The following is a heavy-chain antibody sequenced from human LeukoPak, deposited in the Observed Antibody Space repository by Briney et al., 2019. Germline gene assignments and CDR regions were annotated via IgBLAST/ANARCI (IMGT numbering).Heavy chain of an antibody. D-gene: IGHD6-19*01. CDR2: IYFSGST. CDR1: GGSISSYY. Sequence: AETLSLTCTVSGGSISSYYWSWIRQPPGKGLEWIGHIYFSGSTNYNPSLKSRVIISVDTSKNQFSLKMSSVTAADTAVYYCARRRGIAVAVLDAFDIWGQGTMVTVSS. CDR3: ARRRGIAVAVLDAFDI. V-gene: IGHV4-59*08. J-gene: IGHJ3*02.